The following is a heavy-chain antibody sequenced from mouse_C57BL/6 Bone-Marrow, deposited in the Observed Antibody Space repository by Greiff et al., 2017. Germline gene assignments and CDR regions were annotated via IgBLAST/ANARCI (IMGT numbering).Heavy chain of an antibody. J-gene: IGHJ2*01. CDR1: GYTFTSYW. Sequence: QVHVKQPGAELVRPGSSVKLSCKASGYTFTSYWMHWVKQRPIQGLEWIGNIDPSDSETHYNQKFKDKATLTVDKSSSTAYMQLSSLTSEDSAVYYCARPLDYYGSSYDYWGQGTTLTVSS. V-gene: IGHV1-52*01. CDR3: ARPLDYYGSSYDY. D-gene: IGHD1-1*01. CDR2: IDPSDSET.